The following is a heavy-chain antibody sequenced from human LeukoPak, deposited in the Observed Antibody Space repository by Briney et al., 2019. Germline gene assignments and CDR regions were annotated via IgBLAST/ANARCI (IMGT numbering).Heavy chain of an antibody. V-gene: IGHV3-30-3*01. CDR3: AKDGFSSGWFYTN. CDR1: GFTFSSYA. CDR2: ISYDGSNK. D-gene: IGHD6-19*01. J-gene: IGHJ4*02. Sequence: GGSLRLSCAASGFTFSSYAMHWVRQAPGKGLEWVAVISYDGSNKYYADSVKGRFTISRDNSKNTLYLQMNSLRAEDTAVYYCAKDGFSSGWFYTNWGQGTLVTVSS.